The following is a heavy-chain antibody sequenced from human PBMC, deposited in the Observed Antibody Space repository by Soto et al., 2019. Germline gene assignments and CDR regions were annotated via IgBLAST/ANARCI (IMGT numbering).Heavy chain of an antibody. J-gene: IGHJ4*02. Sequence: QVQLVQSGAEVKKPGASVKVSCKASGYTFTNFGFAWVRQAPGQGLEWMGWITVYSGNTNYAQKFQGRVTMTTDTSTRTAYMELRSLRSDDTAVYYCARGQYVKIVAFDYWGQGTLVTVSS. D-gene: IGHD2-21*01. V-gene: IGHV1-18*01. CDR3: ARGQYVKIVAFDY. CDR2: ITVYSGNT. CDR1: GYTFTNFG.